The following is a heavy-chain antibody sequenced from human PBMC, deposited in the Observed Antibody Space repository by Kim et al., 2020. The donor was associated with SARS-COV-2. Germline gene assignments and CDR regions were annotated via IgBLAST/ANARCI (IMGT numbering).Heavy chain of an antibody. D-gene: IGHD3-16*01. Sequence: SLKSRVTISVDTSKNQFSLKLSSVTAADTAVYYCAREGGAAGADSFGLDPWGQGTLVTVSS. CDR3: AREGGAAGADSFGLDP. V-gene: IGHV4-59*01. J-gene: IGHJ5*02.